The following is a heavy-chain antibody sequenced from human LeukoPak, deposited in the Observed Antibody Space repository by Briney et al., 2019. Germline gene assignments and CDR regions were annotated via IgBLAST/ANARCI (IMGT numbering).Heavy chain of an antibody. CDR2: VYHSGSS. D-gene: IGHD4-23*01. CDR3: ARVSDDGNGGNSGANYFDI. J-gene: IGHJ4*02. Sequence: SETLSLTCAVSGHSISTTHYWGWIRQSPGKGLEWIGFVYHSGSSYFKPSLKGRVSMSVDTSQNKFSLTLTSVSVADTAVYYGARVSDDGNGGNSGANYFDIWGQGTLVTVST. V-gene: IGHV4-38-2*01. CDR1: GHSISTTHY.